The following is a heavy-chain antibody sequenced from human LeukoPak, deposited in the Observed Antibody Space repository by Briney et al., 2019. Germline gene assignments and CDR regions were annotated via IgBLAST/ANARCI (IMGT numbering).Heavy chain of an antibody. Sequence: PSETLSLTCTVSGGSISSSSYYWGWIRQPPGKGLEWIGSIYYSGSTYYNPSLKSRVTISVDTSKNQFSLKLSSVTAADTAVYYCARQKHGLTGDIDYWGQGTLVTVSS. CDR2: IYYSGST. D-gene: IGHD7-27*01. J-gene: IGHJ4*02. CDR1: GGSISSSSYY. CDR3: ARQKHGLTGDIDY. V-gene: IGHV4-39*01.